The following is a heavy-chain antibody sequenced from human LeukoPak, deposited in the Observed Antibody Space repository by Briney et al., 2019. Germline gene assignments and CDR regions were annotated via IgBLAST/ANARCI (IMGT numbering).Heavy chain of an antibody. CDR2: IYYSGST. CDR1: GGSVSSGSNY. D-gene: IGHD3-9*01. Sequence: SETLSLTCTVSGGSVSSGSNYWSWIRQPPGKRLEWIGYIYYSGSTNYNPSLNSRVTISLDTSKNQFSLNLSSVTATDTAVYYCARVVGYDILTGYSTPLTDWGQGTLVTVSS. CDR3: ARVVGYDILTGYSTPLTD. V-gene: IGHV4-61*01. J-gene: IGHJ4*02.